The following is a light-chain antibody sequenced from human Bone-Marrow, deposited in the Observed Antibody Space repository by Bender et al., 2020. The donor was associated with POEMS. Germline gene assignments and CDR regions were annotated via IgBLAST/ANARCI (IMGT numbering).Light chain of an antibody. CDR2: SNN. CDR3: TSYTSSTIL. CDR1: GSNIGSNT. V-gene: IGLV1-44*01. J-gene: IGLJ3*02. Sequence: QSVLTQAPSASGTPGQRVTISCSGSGSNIGSNTVNWYQQVPGTAPKLLMYSNNQRPSGVPDRFSGSKSGTSASLAISGLQSEDEADYYCTSYTSSTILFGGGTKLTVL.